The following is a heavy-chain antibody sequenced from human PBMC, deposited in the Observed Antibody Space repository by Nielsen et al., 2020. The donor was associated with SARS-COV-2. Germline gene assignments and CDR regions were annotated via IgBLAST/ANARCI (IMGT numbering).Heavy chain of an antibody. J-gene: IGHJ5*02. CDR1: GGSISSYY. V-gene: IGHV4-59*01. D-gene: IGHD3-3*01. CDR2: IYYSGST. CDR3: ARVLGTIFGVVIIPLWFDP. Sequence: SETLSLTCTVSGGSISSYYWSWIRQPPGKGLEWIGYIYYSGSTNYNPSLKSRVTIPVDTSKNQFSLKLSSVTAADTAVYYCARVLGTIFGVVIIPLWFDPWGQGTLVTVSS.